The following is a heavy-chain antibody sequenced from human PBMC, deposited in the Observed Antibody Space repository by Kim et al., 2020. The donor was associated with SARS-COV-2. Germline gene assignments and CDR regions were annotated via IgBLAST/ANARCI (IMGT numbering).Heavy chain of an antibody. D-gene: IGHD3-10*01. CDR1: GGTFSSYA. CDR3: AAAWDGETQFGY. CDR2: IIPIFGTA. V-gene: IGHV1-69*13. J-gene: IGHJ4*02. Sequence: SVKVSCKASGGTFSSYAISWVRQAPGQGLEWMGGIIPIFGTANYAQKFQGRVTITADESTSTAYMELSSLRSEDTAVYYCAAAWDGETQFGYWGQGTLVTVSS.